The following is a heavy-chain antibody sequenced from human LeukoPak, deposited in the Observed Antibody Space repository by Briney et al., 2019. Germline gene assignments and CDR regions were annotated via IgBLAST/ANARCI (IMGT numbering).Heavy chain of an antibody. CDR2: INWNGGST. J-gene: IGHJ4*02. CDR1: GFTFDDYG. V-gene: IGHV3-20*04. Sequence: PGGSLRLSCAASGFTFDDYGMSWVRQAPGKGLEWVSGINWNGGSTGYADSVKGRLTISRDNAKNSLYLQMNSLRAEDTALYYCARVGVDGSGSYYNGGLDYWGQGTLVTVSS. D-gene: IGHD3-10*01. CDR3: ARVGVDGSGSYYNGGLDY.